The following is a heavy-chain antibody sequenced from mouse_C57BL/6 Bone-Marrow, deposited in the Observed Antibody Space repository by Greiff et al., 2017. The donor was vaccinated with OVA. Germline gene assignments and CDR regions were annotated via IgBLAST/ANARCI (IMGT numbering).Heavy chain of an antibody. Sequence: VQLVESGPGLVKPSQSLFLTCSITGFPITSGYYWIWIRQPPGKPLEWLGYNTHSGETFYNPTLQSPISITRETSKNTFFLQLNSVTTEYTAMYYCAGDPYYYGSSYRYYAMDYWGQGTSVTVSS. CDR2: NTHSGET. V-gene: IGHV12-3*01. D-gene: IGHD1-1*01. CDR1: GFPITSGYY. CDR3: AGDPYYYGSSYRYYAMDY. J-gene: IGHJ4*01.